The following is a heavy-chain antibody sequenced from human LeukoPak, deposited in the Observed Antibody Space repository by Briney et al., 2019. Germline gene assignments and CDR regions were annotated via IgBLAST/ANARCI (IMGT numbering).Heavy chain of an antibody. Sequence: WGSLRLSCAASGFTFSSFGIHWVRQAPGKGLEWVAVISYDGSNKYYADSVKGRFTISRDNSKNTLYLQIDSLRAEDTAQYYCAKSSSGGSCYSVGGCWFDPWGQGTLVTVSS. D-gene: IGHD2-15*01. CDR1: GFTFSSFG. V-gene: IGHV3-30*18. CDR2: ISYDGSNK. CDR3: AKSSSGGSCYSVGGCWFDP. J-gene: IGHJ5*02.